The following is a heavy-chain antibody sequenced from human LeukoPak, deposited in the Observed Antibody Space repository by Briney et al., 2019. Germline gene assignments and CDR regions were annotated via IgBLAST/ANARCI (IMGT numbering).Heavy chain of an antibody. J-gene: IGHJ4*02. D-gene: IGHD6-19*01. CDR2: THNSGST. V-gene: IGHV4-59*11. CDR1: GASISSHY. Sequence: PSETLSLTCTVSGASISSHYWSWIRQFPGKGLEWIGYTHNSGSTNFNPSLKSRVTMSVDTSKNQFSLKLTSVTAADTARYYCARGGWSPDYWGQGTLVTVSS. CDR3: ARGGWSPDY.